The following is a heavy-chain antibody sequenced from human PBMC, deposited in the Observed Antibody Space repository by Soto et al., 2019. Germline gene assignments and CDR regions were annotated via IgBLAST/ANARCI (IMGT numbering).Heavy chain of an antibody. CDR3: AREVSSFGSNHFDS. J-gene: IGHJ4*02. V-gene: IGHV4-59*01. CDR2: IYYTGTT. D-gene: IGHD3-10*01. Sequence: SETLSLTCIVSGTSIRGYYWTWIRQPPGKGLEWIGYIYYTGTTKYNPSLKSRVTISVDTSKNQFSLRLNSVTAADTAVYYCAREVSSFGSNHFDSWGQGALVTVSS. CDR1: GTSIRGYY.